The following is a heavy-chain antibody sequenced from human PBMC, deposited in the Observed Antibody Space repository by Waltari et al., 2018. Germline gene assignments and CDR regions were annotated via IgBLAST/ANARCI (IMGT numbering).Heavy chain of an antibody. Sequence: EVQLVESGGGLVKPGGSLRLSCAASGFTFSSYSMNWVRQAPGKGLEWVSSISSSSSYIYYADSVKGRFTISRDNAKNSLYLQMNSLRAEDMAVYYCARAEYYYDSSGSDYWGQGTLVTVSS. CDR3: ARAEYYYDSSGSDY. CDR1: GFTFSSYS. CDR2: ISSSSSYI. J-gene: IGHJ4*02. V-gene: IGHV3-21*01. D-gene: IGHD3-22*01.